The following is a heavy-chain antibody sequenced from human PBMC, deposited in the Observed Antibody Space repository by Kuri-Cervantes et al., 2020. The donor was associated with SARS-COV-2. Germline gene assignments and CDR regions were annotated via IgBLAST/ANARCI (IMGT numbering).Heavy chain of an antibody. D-gene: IGHD6-6*01. CDR1: GYTFTSYG. V-gene: IGHV1-18*04. Sequence: ASVKVSCKASGYTFTSYGISWVRQAPGQGLEWMGWISGYNGNTNYAQKLQGRVTMTTDTSTSTAYMDLRSLRSDDTAVYYCARNIAARPADYYYYAMDVWGQGTTVTVSS. CDR3: ARNIAARPADYYYYAMDV. J-gene: IGHJ6*02. CDR2: ISGYNGNT.